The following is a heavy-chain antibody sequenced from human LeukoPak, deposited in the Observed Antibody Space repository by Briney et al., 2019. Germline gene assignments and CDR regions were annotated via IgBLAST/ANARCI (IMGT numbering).Heavy chain of an antibody. J-gene: IGHJ4*02. CDR3: ARDVGGALDY. V-gene: IGHV3-7*03. CDR2: IRGDEGDK. Sequence: GGSLRLSCTVSGFTFRNYWMAWVRQAPGKGLEWVSNIRGDEGDKSSVDSVKGRFTISRDNAKKSLYLQMNSLRVEDTAVYYCARDVGGALDYWGQGTLVTVSS. CDR1: GFTFRNYW. D-gene: IGHD4-17*01.